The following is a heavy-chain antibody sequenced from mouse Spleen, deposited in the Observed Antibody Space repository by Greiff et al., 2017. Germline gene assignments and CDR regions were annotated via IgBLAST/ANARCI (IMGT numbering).Heavy chain of an antibody. V-gene: IGHV5-17*01. CDR2: ISSGSSTI. CDR1: GFTFSDYG. CDR3: AGATMSDWYFDV. J-gene: IGHJ1*01. D-gene: IGHD2-4*01. Sequence: EVKLVESGGGLVKPGGSLKLSCAASGFTFSDYGMHWVRQAPEKGLEWVAYISSGSSTIYYADTVKGRFTISRDNAKNTLFLQMTSLRSEDTAMYYCAGATMSDWYFDVWGAGTTVTVSS.